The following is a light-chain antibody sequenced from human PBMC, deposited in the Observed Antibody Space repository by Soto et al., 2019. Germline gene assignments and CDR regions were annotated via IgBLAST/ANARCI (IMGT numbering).Light chain of an antibody. J-gene: IGKJ4*01. CDR1: QSISGW. CDR2: DAS. CDR3: QQYESYPLT. V-gene: IGKV1-5*01. Sequence: DIQMTQSPSTLSASVGDRVSITCRASQSISGWLAWYQQKPGNAPKLLIYDASYLGNGVPSRFSGSGSGTEFTLTITTLQPDDFATYYCQQYESYPLTFGGGTKVESK.